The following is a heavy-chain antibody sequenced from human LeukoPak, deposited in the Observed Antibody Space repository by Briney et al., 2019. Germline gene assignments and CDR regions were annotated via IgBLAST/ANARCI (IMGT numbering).Heavy chain of an antibody. CDR1: GFTFSSSG. J-gene: IGHJ3*02. CDR2: ISGSGGST. CDR3: ARGANYYDSSGYEGYDAFDI. Sequence: GGSLRLSCAASGFTFSSSGMSWVRQAPGMGLEWVSAISGSGGSTYYADSVKGRFTISRDNSKNTLYLQMNSLRAEDTAVYYCARGANYYDSSGYEGYDAFDIWGQGTMVTVSS. D-gene: IGHD3-22*01. V-gene: IGHV3-23*01.